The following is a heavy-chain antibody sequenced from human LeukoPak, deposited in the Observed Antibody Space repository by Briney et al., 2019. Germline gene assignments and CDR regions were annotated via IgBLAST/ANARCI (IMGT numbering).Heavy chain of an antibody. D-gene: IGHD3-3*01. CDR1: GYSFTSYW. CDR3: ARTYYDFWSALPWAWFDP. CDR2: IYPGDSDT. J-gene: IGHJ5*02. V-gene: IGHV5-51*01. Sequence: GESLKISCKGSGYSFTSYWIGWVRQMPGKGLEWMGIIYPGDSDTRYSPSFQGQVTISADKSISTAYLQWSSLKASDTAMYYCARTYYDFWSALPWAWFDPWGQGTLVTVSS.